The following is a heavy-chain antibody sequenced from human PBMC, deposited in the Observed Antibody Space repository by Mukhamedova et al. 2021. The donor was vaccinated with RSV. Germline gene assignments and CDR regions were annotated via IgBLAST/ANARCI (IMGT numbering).Heavy chain of an antibody. Sequence: GIIPILGIANYAQKFQGRVTITADKSTSTAYMELSSLRSEDTAVYYCARLGAVSPFDVWGQGTTVTVSS. D-gene: IGHD1-26*01. J-gene: IGHJ6*02. CDR3: ARLGAVSPFDV. CDR2: IIPILGIA. V-gene: IGHV1-69*10.